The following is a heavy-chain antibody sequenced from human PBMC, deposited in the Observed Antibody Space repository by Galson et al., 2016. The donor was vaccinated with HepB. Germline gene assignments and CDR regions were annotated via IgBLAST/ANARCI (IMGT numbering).Heavy chain of an antibody. D-gene: IGHD2/OR15-2a*01. CDR1: GFTFSSHG. J-gene: IGHJ4*02. Sequence: SLRLSCAASGFTFSSHGMHWVRQTPGKGLEWVALIWSDGSNKYYADSVKGRFTISRDNSMNTLYLQMNSLTADDTAVYSCAREAAVAAFAVLWGWGQGTLVTVSS. CDR2: IWSDGSNK. V-gene: IGHV3-33*01. CDR3: AREAAVAAFAVLWG.